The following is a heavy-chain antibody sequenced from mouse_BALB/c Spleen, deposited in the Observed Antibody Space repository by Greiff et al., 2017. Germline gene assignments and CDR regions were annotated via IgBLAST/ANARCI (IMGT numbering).Heavy chain of an antibody. CDR2: ISYSGST. D-gene: IGHD1-1*02. V-gene: IGHV3-2*02. CDR1: GYSITSDYA. CDR3: ARRFGGYFDY. J-gene: IGHJ2*01. Sequence: EVQLQESGPGLVKPSQSLSLTCTVTGYSITSDYAWNWIRQFPGNKLEWMGYISYSGSTSYNPSLKSRISITRDTSKNQFFLQLNSVTTEDTATYYCARRFGGYFDYWGQGTTLTVSS.